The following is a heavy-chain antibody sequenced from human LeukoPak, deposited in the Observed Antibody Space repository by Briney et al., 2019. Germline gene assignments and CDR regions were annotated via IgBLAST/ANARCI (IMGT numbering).Heavy chain of an antibody. V-gene: IGHV3-23*01. J-gene: IGHJ4*02. Sequence: GASVKVSCKASGYTFTSYGISWVRQAPGKGLEWVSAISGSGGSTYYADSVKGRFTISRDNSKNTLYLQMNSLRAEDTAVYYCAKFPGTYYYDSSGYPTAQTDYWGQGTLVTVSS. CDR2: ISGSGGST. D-gene: IGHD3-22*01. CDR3: AKFPGTYYYDSSGYPTAQTDY. CDR1: GYTFTSYG.